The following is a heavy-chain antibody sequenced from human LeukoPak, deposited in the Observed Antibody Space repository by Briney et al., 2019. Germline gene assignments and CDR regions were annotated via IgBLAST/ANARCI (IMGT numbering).Heavy chain of an antibody. J-gene: IGHJ4*02. CDR1: GFTFSHYA. D-gene: IGHD3-10*01. Sequence: GGSLRLSCAASGFTFSHYAMRSVRQAPGKGLEWLSEIGGGGDGAYHADSVKGRFTISRDNSKNTLYLQMNSLRAEDTAVYYCTTSWPKVREGDQWGQGTLVTVSS. V-gene: IGHV3-23*01. CDR2: IGGGGDGA. CDR3: TTSWPKVREGDQ.